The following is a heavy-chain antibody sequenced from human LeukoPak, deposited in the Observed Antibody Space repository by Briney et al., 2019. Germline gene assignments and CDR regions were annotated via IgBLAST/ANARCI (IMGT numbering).Heavy chain of an antibody. J-gene: IGHJ4*02. V-gene: IGHV3-11*01. CDR3: ARVDSRGWYHSDY. CDR2: ISGSGSAI. Sequence: PGWSLTLSCAASGFTLSDYYMRWIRQAPGKGLEWISYISGSGSAIHYAGAVRGRFTVSRDNAKNSLYLQMNSLRVEDTAVYYCARVDSRGWYHSDYWGQGTLVTVSS. CDR1: GFTLSDYY. D-gene: IGHD6-19*01.